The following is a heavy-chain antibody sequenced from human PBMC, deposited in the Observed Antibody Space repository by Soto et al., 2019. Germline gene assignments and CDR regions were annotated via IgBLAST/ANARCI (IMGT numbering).Heavy chain of an antibody. V-gene: IGHV3-30-3*01. CDR2: ISYDGSNK. CDR1: GFTFSSYA. CDR3: AREARSGYYSPLEY. J-gene: IGHJ4*02. D-gene: IGHD3-22*01. Sequence: GGSLRLSCAASGFTFSSYAMHWVRQAPGKGLEWVAVISYDGSNKYYAGSVKGRFTISRDNSKNTLYLQMNSLRAEDTAVYYCAREARSGYYSPLEYWGQGTLVTVSS.